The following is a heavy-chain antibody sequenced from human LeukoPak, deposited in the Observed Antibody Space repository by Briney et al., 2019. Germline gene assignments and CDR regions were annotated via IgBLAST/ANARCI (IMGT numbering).Heavy chain of an antibody. CDR2: ISYDGSNK. V-gene: IGHV3-30*04. CDR3: ASGGDGYILDY. Sequence: GRSLRLSCAASGFTFSSYAMHWVRQAPGKGLEWVAVISYDGSNKYYADSVEGRFTISRDNSKNTLYLQMNSLRAEDSAVYYCASGGDGYILDYWGQGTLVTVSS. J-gene: IGHJ4*02. D-gene: IGHD5-24*01. CDR1: GFTFSSYA.